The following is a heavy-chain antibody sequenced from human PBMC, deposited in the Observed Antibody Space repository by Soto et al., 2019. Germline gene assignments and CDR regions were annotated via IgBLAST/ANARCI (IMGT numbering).Heavy chain of an antibody. J-gene: IGHJ4*02. CDR3: ARDQTGGPGY. Sequence: PGGSLRLSCTASGFTFSSYAMSWVRQAPGKGLEWVSGISASGVRTYSADSVRGRFTISRDNSKNTLYLQMDSLRADDTAVYYCARDQTGGPGYWGQGTLVTVSS. CDR2: ISASGVRT. V-gene: IGHV3-23*01. D-gene: IGHD3-16*01. CDR1: GFTFSSYA.